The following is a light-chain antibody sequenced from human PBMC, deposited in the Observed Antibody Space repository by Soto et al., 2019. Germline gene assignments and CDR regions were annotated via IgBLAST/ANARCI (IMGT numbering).Light chain of an antibody. V-gene: IGLV2-14*03. J-gene: IGLJ1*01. CDR1: SSDVGAYKF. Sequence: SVLTQPASVSGSPVQSITISCTGTSSDVGAYKFVSWYQHHPGKAPKLIIYDVTTRPSGVSNRFSGSKSGDTASLTISGLQSEDEADYYCSSFTSSSTYVFGTGTKVTVL. CDR3: SSFTSSSTYV. CDR2: DVT.